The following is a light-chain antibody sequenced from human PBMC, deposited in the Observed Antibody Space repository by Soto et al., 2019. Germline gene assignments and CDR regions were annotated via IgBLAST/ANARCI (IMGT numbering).Light chain of an antibody. Sequence: DIMMTQSPDSLAVSLGETATINCKSSQSVLYSPNNQNYLAWYQQKPGQPPKLLIYWASTRESGVPDRFSGSGSGTDFSLSISSLEAEDGAVYYCQQSYSPAPTVGQGTKLEI. V-gene: IGKV4-1*01. CDR3: QQSYSPAPT. CDR1: QSVLYSPNNQNY. J-gene: IGKJ2*01. CDR2: WAS.